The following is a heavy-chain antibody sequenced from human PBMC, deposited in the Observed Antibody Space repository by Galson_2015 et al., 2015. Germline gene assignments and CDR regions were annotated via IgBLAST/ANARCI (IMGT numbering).Heavy chain of an antibody. CDR3: ARSHRTGLYDAFDI. Sequence: SLRLSCAASGFTLSSYAMHWVRQAPGKGLEWVAAISKDGTERYYADSVKGRLTISRDNPENTLNQQMNSLRPEDTAVYSCARSHRTGLYDAFDIWGQGAGVTVSS. V-gene: IGHV3-30-3*01. J-gene: IGHJ3*02. CDR1: GFTLSSYA. D-gene: IGHD3/OR15-3a*01. CDR2: ISKDGTER.